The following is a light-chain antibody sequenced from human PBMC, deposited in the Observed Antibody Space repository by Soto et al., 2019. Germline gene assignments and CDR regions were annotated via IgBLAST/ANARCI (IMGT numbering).Light chain of an antibody. CDR2: GAS. CDR3: QQYSNWPTVT. V-gene: IGKV3-20*01. CDR1: QSVSSSL. Sequence: EIVLTQSPGTLSLSPGERATLSCRASQSVSSSLLAWYQQKPGQAPRLLIYGASTRATGIPDRFSGSGSGTEFTLTISRLQSEDFAVYYCQQYSNWPTVTFGGGTKVDIK. J-gene: IGKJ4*01.